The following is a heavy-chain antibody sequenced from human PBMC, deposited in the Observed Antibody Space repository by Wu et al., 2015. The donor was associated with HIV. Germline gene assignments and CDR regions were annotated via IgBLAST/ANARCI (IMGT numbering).Heavy chain of an antibody. Sequence: QVQLVQSGAEVKKPGASVKVSCKASGYTFTSYYMHWVRQAPGQGLEWMGIINPSGGSTSYAQKFQGRVTMTRDTSTSTVYMELSSLRSEDTAVYYCARDLIIAAAVHDAFDIWGQGTMVTVSS. CDR1: GYTFTSYY. CDR2: INPSGGST. CDR3: ARDLIIAAAVHDAFDI. D-gene: IGHD6-13*01. J-gene: IGHJ3*02. V-gene: IGHV1-46*01.